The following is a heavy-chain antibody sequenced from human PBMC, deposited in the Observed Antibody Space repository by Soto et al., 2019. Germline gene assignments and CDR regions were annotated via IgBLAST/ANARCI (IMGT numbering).Heavy chain of an antibody. V-gene: IGHV3-33*01. D-gene: IGHD1-26*01. CDR3: ERGDCGSYPYFDY. J-gene: IGHJ4*02. Sequence: QVQLVESGGGVVQPGRSLRLSCAASGFSFSSYGMNWVRQAPGKGLEWVAIIWYDGSNKYYADSVKGRFTISRDNSENTLYLQMNSLSAEDTAVDYCERGDCGSYPYFDYWGQRTLVNVSS. CDR1: GFSFSSYG. CDR2: IWYDGSNK.